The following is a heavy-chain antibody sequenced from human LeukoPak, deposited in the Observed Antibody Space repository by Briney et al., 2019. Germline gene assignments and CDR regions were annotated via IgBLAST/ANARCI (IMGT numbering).Heavy chain of an antibody. CDR1: GGTFSSYA. V-gene: IGHV1-69*04. CDR3: AREGYRYVIRPPTLYYFDY. J-gene: IGHJ4*02. CDR2: IIPILGIA. Sequence: ASVKVSCKASGGTFSSYAISWVRQAPGQGLEWMGRIIPILGIANYAQKFQGRVTITADKSTSTAYRELSSLRSEDTAVYYCAREGYRYVIRPPTLYYFDYWGQGTLVTVSS. D-gene: IGHD2/OR15-2a*01.